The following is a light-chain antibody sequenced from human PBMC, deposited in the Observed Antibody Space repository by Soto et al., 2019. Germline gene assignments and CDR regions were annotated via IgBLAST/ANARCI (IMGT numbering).Light chain of an antibody. CDR3: QQYNSLPPWT. CDR1: HDITNY. Sequence: DIQMTQSPSSLSASIGDRITISCQASHDITNYLNWYQQKPGKAPKLLIYDASNLEAGVPSRFSGSGSGTDFTFTINDLQPEDIATYYCQQYNSLPPWTFDQGTKVEI. V-gene: IGKV1-33*01. J-gene: IGKJ1*01. CDR2: DAS.